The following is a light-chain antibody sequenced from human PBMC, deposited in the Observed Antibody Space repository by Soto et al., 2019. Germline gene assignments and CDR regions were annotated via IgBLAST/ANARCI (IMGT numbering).Light chain of an antibody. Sequence: TQSPSSVSASVGDRVTMTCRASQGVGGWLAWYQQKPGQAPRLLIYGASSRATGIPDRFSGSGSGTDFTLTISSLEAEDFAVYYCQQRSNWLTFGGGTKVDI. J-gene: IGKJ4*01. CDR1: QGVGGW. CDR2: GAS. CDR3: QQRSNWLT. V-gene: IGKV3-11*01.